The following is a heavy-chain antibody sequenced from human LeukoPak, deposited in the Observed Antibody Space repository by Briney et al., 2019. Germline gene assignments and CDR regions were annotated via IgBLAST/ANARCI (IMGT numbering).Heavy chain of an antibody. CDR1: GYTFTGYY. D-gene: IGHD1-14*01. J-gene: IGHJ4*02. V-gene: IGHV1-2*06. CDR3: AIGKIKYFDY. CDR2: INPNSGGT. Sequence: ASVKVSCKASGYTFTGYYIHWVRQAPGQGLEWMGRINPNSGGTDYAQKFQGRVTMTRDTSISTAYMELSRLRSDDTAVYYCAIGKIKYFDYWGQGTLVTVSS.